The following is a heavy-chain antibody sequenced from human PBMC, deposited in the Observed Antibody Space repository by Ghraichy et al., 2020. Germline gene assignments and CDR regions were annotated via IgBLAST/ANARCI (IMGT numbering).Heavy chain of an antibody. Sequence: SETLSLTCAVYGGSFSGYYWSWIRQPPGKGLEWIGEINHSGSTNYNPSLKSQVTISVDTSKNQFSLKLSSVTAADTAVYYCASSRPTVLRFLEWEPYYYYYGMDVWGQGTTVTVSS. CDR3: ASSRPTVLRFLEWEPYYYYYGMDV. CDR2: INHSGST. V-gene: IGHV4-34*01. CDR1: GGSFSGYY. D-gene: IGHD3-3*01. J-gene: IGHJ6*02.